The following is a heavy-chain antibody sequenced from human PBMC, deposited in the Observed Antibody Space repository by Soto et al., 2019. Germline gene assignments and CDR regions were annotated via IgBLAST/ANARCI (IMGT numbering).Heavy chain of an antibody. D-gene: IGHD6-13*01. Sequence: ESGGGVVQPGRSLRLSCAASGFTFSTHAMHWARQAPGKGLECVAIVSFDGSNKYYADSVKGRFTISRDNSKNTLYLQMSGLTPEDTAFYYCARDQTGITTAGGGRIDHWGQGTLVTVSS. CDR3: ARDQTGITTAGGGRIDH. CDR2: VSFDGSNK. CDR1: GFTFSTHA. J-gene: IGHJ4*02. V-gene: IGHV3-30-3*01.